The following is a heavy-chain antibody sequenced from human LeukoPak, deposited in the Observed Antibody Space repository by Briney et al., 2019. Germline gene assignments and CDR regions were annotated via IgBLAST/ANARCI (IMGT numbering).Heavy chain of an antibody. D-gene: IGHD6-19*01. CDR3: ARGAYSSGWTTFDY. V-gene: IGHV3-30*02. Sequence: GGSLRLSCAASGFTFSSYGMHWVRQAPGKGLEWVAFIRYDGSIKSYADSVKGRFTISRDNSKNTLYVQMNSLRTDDTAVYYCARGAYSSGWTTFDYWGQGILVTVSS. CDR2: IRYDGSIK. J-gene: IGHJ4*02. CDR1: GFTFSSYG.